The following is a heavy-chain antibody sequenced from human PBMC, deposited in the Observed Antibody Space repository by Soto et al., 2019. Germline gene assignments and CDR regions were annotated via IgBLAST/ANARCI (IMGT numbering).Heavy chain of an antibody. J-gene: IGHJ5*02. CDR2: IYWDDDT. CDR1: GFSLSSDGVG. Sequence: QITLKESGPTVVKPTQTLTLTCTFSGFSLSSDGVGVGWIRQPPGKAPVWLALIYWDDDTRYSPSLKTRLTITKDTPKNQVVLRMTNMDPVDKATYCCAHSSLHYKKWFDPGGQGTLVIVSS. CDR3: AHSSLHYKKWFDP. D-gene: IGHD4-4*01. V-gene: IGHV2-5*02.